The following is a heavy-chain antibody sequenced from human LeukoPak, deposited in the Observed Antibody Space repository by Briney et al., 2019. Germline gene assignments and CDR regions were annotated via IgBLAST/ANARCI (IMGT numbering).Heavy chain of an antibody. CDR1: GFTFSSYG. Sequence: PGGSLRLSCAASGFTFSSYGMHWVRQAPGKGLEWVAFIRYDGSNKYYADSVKGRFTISRDNSKNTLYLQMNSLRAEDTAVYYCAKAVGGSGSYYSPFDYWGLGTLVTVSS. D-gene: IGHD3-10*01. V-gene: IGHV3-30*02. J-gene: IGHJ4*02. CDR3: AKAVGGSGSYYSPFDY. CDR2: IRYDGSNK.